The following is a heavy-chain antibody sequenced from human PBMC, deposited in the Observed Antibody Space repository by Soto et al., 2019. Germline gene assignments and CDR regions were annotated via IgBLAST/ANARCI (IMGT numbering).Heavy chain of an antibody. J-gene: IGHJ4*02. D-gene: IGHD3-22*01. CDR3: AKGPTYYYDSSGYFDY. Sequence: SETLSLTCTVSGGTIRSSNYYWAWIRQPPGKGLEWIGSIDYSGSTYYNPSLKSRVTISVDTSKNHFSLKLGSVTAAEDTAVYYCAKGPTYYYDSSGYFDYWGQGTLVTVSS. CDR2: IDYSGST. CDR1: GGTIRSSNYY. V-gene: IGHV4-39*02.